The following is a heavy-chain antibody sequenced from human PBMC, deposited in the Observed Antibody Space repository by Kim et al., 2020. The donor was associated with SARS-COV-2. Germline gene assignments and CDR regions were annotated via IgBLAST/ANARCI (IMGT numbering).Heavy chain of an antibody. D-gene: IGHD6-19*01. Sequence: SETLSLTCSVSGASISSYYWSWIRQPPGEALEWIGHIYDSGNTNYNPSLKSRVTISLDASKNQFSLNLRSVTAADTAVYYCARQISGWPSGFFDPWGQGALVTVSS. CDR2: IYDSGNT. CDR1: GASISSYY. V-gene: IGHV4-59*01. J-gene: IGHJ5*02. CDR3: ARQISGWPSGFFDP.